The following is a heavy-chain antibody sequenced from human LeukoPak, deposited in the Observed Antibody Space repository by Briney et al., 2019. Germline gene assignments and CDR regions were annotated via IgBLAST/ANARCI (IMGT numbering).Heavy chain of an antibody. CDR1: GGSISSSSYY. CDR2: IYYSGST. J-gene: IGHJ6*03. CDR3: ARHRSTMVRGVIIAGYYYMDV. Sequence: PSETLSLTCTVSGGSISSSSYYWGWIRQPPGKGLEWIGSIYYSGSTYYNPSLKSRVTISVDASKNQFSLKLSSVTAADTAVYYCARHRSTMVRGVIIAGYYYMDVWGKGTTVTISS. D-gene: IGHD3-10*01. V-gene: IGHV4-39*01.